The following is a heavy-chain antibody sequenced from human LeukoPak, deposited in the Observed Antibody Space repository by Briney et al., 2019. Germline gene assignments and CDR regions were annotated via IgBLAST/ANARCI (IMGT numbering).Heavy chain of an antibody. Sequence: PGGSLRLSCAASGFTFSSYAMHWVRQAPGKGLEWVAVISYDGSNKYYADSVKGRFTISRDNSKNTLYLQMNSLRAEDTAVYYCARGSSSWYPSWGQGTLVTVSS. CDR3: ARGSSSWYPS. J-gene: IGHJ5*02. V-gene: IGHV3-30-3*01. D-gene: IGHD6-13*01. CDR2: ISYDGSNK. CDR1: GFTFSSYA.